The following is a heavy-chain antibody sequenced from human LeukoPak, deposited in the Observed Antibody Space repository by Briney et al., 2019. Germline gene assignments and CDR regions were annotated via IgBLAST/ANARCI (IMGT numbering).Heavy chain of an antibody. CDR2: ISWNSGSI. CDR3: GKEVERHFDLKY. CDR1: GFTFDDYA. Sequence: PGGSLRLSCAASGFTFDDYAMHWVRQAPGKGLEWVSGISWNSGSIGYADSVKGRFTISRDNSKNTLYLQMNSLRAEDTAVYYCGKEVERHFDLKYWGQGTLVTVSS. J-gene: IGHJ4*02. V-gene: IGHV3-9*01.